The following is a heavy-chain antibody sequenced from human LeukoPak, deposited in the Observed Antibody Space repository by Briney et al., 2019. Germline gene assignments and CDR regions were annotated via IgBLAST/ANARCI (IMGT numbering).Heavy chain of an antibody. CDR3: AKDQGGQQLPYYFDY. CDR1: GFTFSSYA. CDR2: ISGSGGST. V-gene: IGHV3-23*01. Sequence: GGSLRLSCAASGFTFSSYAMSWVRQAPGKGLEWVSAISGSGGSTYYADSVKGRFTISRDNSKNTLYLQMNSLRAEDTAVYYCAKDQGGQQLPYYFDYWGQGTLVTVSS. J-gene: IGHJ4*02. D-gene: IGHD6-13*01.